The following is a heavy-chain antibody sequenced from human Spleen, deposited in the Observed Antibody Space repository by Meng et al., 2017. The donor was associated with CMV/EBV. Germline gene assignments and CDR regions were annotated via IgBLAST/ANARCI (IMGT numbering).Heavy chain of an antibody. CDR2: INPNSGGT. CDR1: GYTFTGYH. D-gene: IGHD4-17*01. V-gene: IGHV1-2*02. J-gene: IGHJ5*02. Sequence: GYTFTGYHMHWVRQAPGQGLEWMGWINPNSGGTNYAQKFQGRVTMTRDTSISTAYMELSSLRSDDTAVYYCARDRTGRYGDLNWFDPWGQGTLVTVSS. CDR3: ARDRTGRYGDLNWFDP.